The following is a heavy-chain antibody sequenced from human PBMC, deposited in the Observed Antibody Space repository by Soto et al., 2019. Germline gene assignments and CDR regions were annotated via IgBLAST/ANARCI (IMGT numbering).Heavy chain of an antibody. D-gene: IGHD3-3*01. Sequence: PSETLSLTCNVSGGSISTYYWTWIRQPPGKGLEWIGHIYSSVRANYNPSVQSRVTISLDTSKNHFSLNLGSVTAADTAVYYCAGMSFTGFGELFDNFYFSGMDVWGQGTRVTVSS. CDR2: IYSSVRA. V-gene: IGHV4-59*01. CDR1: GGSISTYY. J-gene: IGHJ6*02. CDR3: AGMSFTGFGELFDNFYFSGMDV.